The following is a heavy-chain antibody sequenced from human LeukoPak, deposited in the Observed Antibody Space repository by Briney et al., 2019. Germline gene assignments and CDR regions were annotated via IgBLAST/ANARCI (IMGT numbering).Heavy chain of an antibody. V-gene: IGHV3-7*01. D-gene: IGHD1-26*01. CDR3: ARVSGLDY. Sequence: PGGSLRLSCAASGFTLSSYWMSWVRQPPGKRLEWVANIKQDDSQKYYADSVKGRFTISRDNAKNTLYLQMNSLRVEDTAVYYCARVSGLDYWGQGTLVTVSS. CDR2: IKQDDSQK. J-gene: IGHJ4*02. CDR1: GFTLSSYW.